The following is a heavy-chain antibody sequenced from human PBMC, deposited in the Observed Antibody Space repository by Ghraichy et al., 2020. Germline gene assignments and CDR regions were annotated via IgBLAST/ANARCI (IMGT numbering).Heavy chain of an antibody. CDR3: AREHSSGWYVGYYYYGMDV. CDR1: GGTFSSYA. CDR2: IIPILGIA. Sequence: SVKVSCKASGGTFSSYAISWVRQAPGQGLEWMGRIIPILGIANYAQKFQGRVTTTADKSTSTAYMELSSLRSEDTAVYYCAREHSSGWYVGYYYYGMDVWGQGTTVTVSS. D-gene: IGHD6-19*01. J-gene: IGHJ6*02. V-gene: IGHV1-69*04.